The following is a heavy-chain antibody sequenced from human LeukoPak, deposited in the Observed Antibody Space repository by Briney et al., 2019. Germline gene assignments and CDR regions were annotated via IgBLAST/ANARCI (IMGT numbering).Heavy chain of an antibody. V-gene: IGHV3-7*01. CDR1: GFTFSSYW. J-gene: IGHJ5*02. CDR3: ARDVGYDFWSGYNNWFDP. Sequence: GGSLRLSCAASGFTFSSYWMSWVRQAPGKGLEWVANIKQDGSEKYYVDSVKGRFTISRDNAKNSLYLQMNSLRAEDTAVYYCARDVGYDFWSGYNNWFDPWGQGTLVTVSS. D-gene: IGHD3-3*01. CDR2: IKQDGSEK.